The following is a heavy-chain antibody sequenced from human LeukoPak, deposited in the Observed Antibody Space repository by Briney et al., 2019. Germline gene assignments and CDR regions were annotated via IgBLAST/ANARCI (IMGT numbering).Heavy chain of an antibody. CDR2: IQYDDSVK. J-gene: IGHJ4*02. CDR1: EFSFKKYG. V-gene: IGHV3-30*02. CDR3: AQDVRIEEVPLLGPGF. Sequence: PGGSLRLSCTASEFSFKKYGTHWVRQAPGKGLEWVTFIQYDDSVKFYADSVKGRFTISRDNSKNTVYLQMNSLRSEDTGLYFCAQDVRIEEVPLLGPGFWGQGTLVTVSS. D-gene: IGHD1-14*01.